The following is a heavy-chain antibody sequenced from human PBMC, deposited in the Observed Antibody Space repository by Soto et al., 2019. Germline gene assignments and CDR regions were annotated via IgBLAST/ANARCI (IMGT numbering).Heavy chain of an antibody. CDR1: GFTFSNYW. V-gene: IGHV3-74*01. CDR2: INSDGSVS. J-gene: IGHJ6*03. D-gene: IGHD2-15*01. CDR3: ARGDCVGGPCYSLAGSFYCYMDV. Sequence: EVQLVESGGGLVQPGGSLRLSCAASGFTFSNYWMYWVRQAPGKGLVWVSRINSDGSVSSYADSVKGRLTISRDNVKNTLYLQMDSLRAEDTAVYYCARGDCVGGPCYSLAGSFYCYMDVWGKGTRVTVFS.